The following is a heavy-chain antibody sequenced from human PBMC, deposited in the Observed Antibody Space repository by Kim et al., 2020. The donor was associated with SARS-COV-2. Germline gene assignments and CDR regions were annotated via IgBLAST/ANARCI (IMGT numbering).Heavy chain of an antibody. J-gene: IGHJ6*02. D-gene: IGHD2-2*02. CDR3: ARGRAGVVPAPILGIGPHYDYFIMDV. Sequence: SETLSLTCAVDFGSFSVYYWSWIRQPPGKGLEWIGKIHQSGTINYNPSLKSRVTISIDTSKNQFSLKLSSVTAADTGFYYCARGRAGVVPAPILGIGPHYDYFIMDVWGHGTTVTVSS. CDR2: IHQSGTI. V-gene: IGHV4-34*01. CDR1: FGSFSVYY.